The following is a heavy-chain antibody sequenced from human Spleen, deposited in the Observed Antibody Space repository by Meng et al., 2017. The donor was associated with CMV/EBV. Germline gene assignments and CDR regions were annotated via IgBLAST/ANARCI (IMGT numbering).Heavy chain of an antibody. CDR3: ASDKSLYCSGGTCYGGVNY. Sequence: SVKVSCKASGYTFTDYYIHWVRQAPGQGLEWMGGIIGISETTNYAQKFQDRVTITTDESTSTVYMELSSLRPEDTAVYYCASDKSLYCSGGTCYGGVNYWGQGTLVTVSS. V-gene: IGHV1-69*05. CDR2: IIGISETT. D-gene: IGHD2-15*01. J-gene: IGHJ4*02. CDR1: GYTFTDYY.